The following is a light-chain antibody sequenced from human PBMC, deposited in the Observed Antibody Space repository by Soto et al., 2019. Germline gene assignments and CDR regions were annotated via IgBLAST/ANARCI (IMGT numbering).Light chain of an antibody. CDR1: SSDVGGYDY. J-gene: IGLJ2*01. CDR3: CSYAGSYSLVI. CDR2: DVT. Sequence: QSALTQPRSVSGSPGQSVTISCTGTSSDVGGYDYVSWYQQHPGEAPKLIIYDVTERPSGVPDRFSGSKSGNTASPTISGLQAEDEADYHCCSYAGSYSLVIFGGGTKLTVL. V-gene: IGLV2-11*01.